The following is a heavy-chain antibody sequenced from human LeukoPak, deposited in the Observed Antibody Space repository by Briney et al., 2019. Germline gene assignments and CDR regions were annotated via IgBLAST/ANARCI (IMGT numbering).Heavy chain of an antibody. CDR3: ASPPARASIAVAGARIGGEYYYYYYGMDV. CDR1: GGTFSSYA. J-gene: IGHJ6*02. V-gene: IGHV1-69*13. CDR2: IIPIFGTA. Sequence: SVKVSCKASGGTFSSYAISWVRQAPGQGLEWMGGIIPIFGTANYAQKFQGRVTITADESTSTAYMELSSLRSEDTAVYYCASPPARASIAVAGARIGGEYYYYYYGMDVWGQGTTVTVSS. D-gene: IGHD6-19*01.